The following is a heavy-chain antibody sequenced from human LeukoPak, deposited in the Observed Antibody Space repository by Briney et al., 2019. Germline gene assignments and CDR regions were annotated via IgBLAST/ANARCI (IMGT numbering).Heavy chain of an antibody. CDR1: GFIFSSYS. V-gene: IGHV3-48*01. CDR3: TRGQYYYHSGHYLGNFDY. J-gene: IGHJ4*02. D-gene: IGHD3-22*01. Sequence: PGGSLRLSCAASGFIFSSYSMNWVRQAPGKGLEWVSYISSSSSTIYYADSVKGRFTISRDNAKNSLYLQMNSLRAEDTAVYYCTRGQYYYHSGHYLGNFDYWGPGTLVTVSS. CDR2: ISSSSSTI.